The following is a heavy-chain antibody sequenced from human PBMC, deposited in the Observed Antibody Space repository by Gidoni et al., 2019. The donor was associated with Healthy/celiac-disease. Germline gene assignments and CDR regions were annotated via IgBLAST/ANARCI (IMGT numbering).Heavy chain of an antibody. Sequence: QLQLQESGTGLVMPSENLSITCTVCGGSISSSSYYWGWIRQPPGKGLEWIGSIYYSGSTYYNPSLKSRVTISVDTSKNQFSLKLSAVTAADTAVYYCARHPVPNWNYGFDYWGQGTLVTVSS. D-gene: IGHD1-7*01. V-gene: IGHV4-39*01. CDR3: ARHPVPNWNYGFDY. CDR1: GGSISSSSYY. CDR2: IYYSGST. J-gene: IGHJ4*02.